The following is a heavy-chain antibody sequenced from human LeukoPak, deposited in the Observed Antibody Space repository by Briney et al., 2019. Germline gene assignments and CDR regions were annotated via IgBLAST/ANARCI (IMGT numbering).Heavy chain of an antibody. V-gene: IGHV3-66*01. D-gene: IGHD2-15*01. Sequence: GGSLRLSCAASEFTVNSNYMNWVRLAPGKGLEWLSVIYTGGNKFYADSWRGRFTIPRNNSKNTVNLQMNSLRPEDTAVYYCARSIASGYSIDDAGQGTLVSVSS. J-gene: IGHJ4*02. CDR2: IYTGGNK. CDR3: ARSIASGYSIDD. CDR1: EFTVNSNY.